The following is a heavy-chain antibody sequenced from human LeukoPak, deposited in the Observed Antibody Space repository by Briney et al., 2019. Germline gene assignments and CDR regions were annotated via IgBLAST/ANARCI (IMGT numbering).Heavy chain of an antibody. CDR3: ARHGLRQRNDFDY. J-gene: IGHJ4*02. CDR2: INHSGST. V-gene: IGHV4-34*01. CDR1: GGSFSGYY. Sequence: KPSETLSLTCAVYGGSFSGYYWSWIRQPPGKGLEWIGEINHSGSTNYNPSLKSRVTISVDTSKNQFSLKLSSVTAADTAVYYCARHGLRQRNDFDYWGQGTLVTVSS. D-gene: IGHD3-16*01.